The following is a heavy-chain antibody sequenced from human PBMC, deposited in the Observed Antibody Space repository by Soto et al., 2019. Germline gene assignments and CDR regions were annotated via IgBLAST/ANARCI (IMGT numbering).Heavy chain of an antibody. CDR3: ARDGSDDGFAY. V-gene: IGHV3-53*01. CDR1: GFSVSSTY. J-gene: IGHJ4*02. CDR2: IYSGGST. D-gene: IGHD5-12*01. Sequence: VGSLRLSCVVSGFSVSSTYMSWVRQAPGKGLEWVSLIYSGGSTYYADSVKGRFTISRDNSKNTLYLQMNSLRGEDTALYYCARDGSDDGFAYWGQGTLVTVSS.